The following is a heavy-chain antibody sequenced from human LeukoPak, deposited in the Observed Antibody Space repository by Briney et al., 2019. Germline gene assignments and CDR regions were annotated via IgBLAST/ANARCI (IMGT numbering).Heavy chain of an antibody. V-gene: IGHV1-2*02. J-gene: IGHJ5*02. CDR1: GYTFTGYY. D-gene: IGHD5-12*01. Sequence: ASVKVSCKASGYTFTGYYMHWVRQAPGQGLEWVGWINPNSGGTNYAQKFQGRVTMTRDTSISTAYMELSRLRSDDTAVYYCARELRRYNWFDPWGQGTLVTVSS. CDR2: INPNSGGT. CDR3: ARELRRYNWFDP.